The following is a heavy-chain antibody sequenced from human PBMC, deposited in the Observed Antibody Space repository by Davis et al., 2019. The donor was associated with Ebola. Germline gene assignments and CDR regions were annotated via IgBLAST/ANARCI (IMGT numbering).Heavy chain of an antibody. V-gene: IGHV5-51*01. CDR3: ARHGIWQQLDRAFDI. J-gene: IGHJ3*02. CDR1: GYSFTSYW. Sequence: GESLKISCKGSGYSFTSYWIGWVRQMPGKGLEWMGIIYPGDSDTRYSPSFQGQVTISADKSISTAYLQWSSLKASDTAMYYCARHGIWQQLDRAFDIWGQGTMVTVSS. CDR2: IYPGDSDT. D-gene: IGHD6-13*01.